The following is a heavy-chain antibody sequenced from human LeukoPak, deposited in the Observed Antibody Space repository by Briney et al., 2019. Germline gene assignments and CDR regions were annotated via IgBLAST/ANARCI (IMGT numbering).Heavy chain of an antibody. CDR1: GFTFSSYS. D-gene: IGHD3-10*01. V-gene: IGHV3-48*04. Sequence: GGSLRLSCAASGFTFSSYSMNWVRQAPGKGLEWVSYISSSSSTIYYADSVKGRFTISRDNAKNSLYLQMNSLRAEDTAVYYCAKSRAYYYGSGSYSFFDYWGQGTLVTVSS. CDR3: AKSRAYYYGSGSYSFFDY. J-gene: IGHJ4*02. CDR2: ISSSSSTI.